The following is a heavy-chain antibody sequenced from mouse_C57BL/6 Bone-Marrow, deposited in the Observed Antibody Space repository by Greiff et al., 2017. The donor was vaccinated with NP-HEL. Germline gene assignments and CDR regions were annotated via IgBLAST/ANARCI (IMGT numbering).Heavy chain of an antibody. CDR1: GFTFTDYY. CDR2: IRNKANGYTT. Sequence: DVKLQESGGGLVQPGGSLSLSCAASGFTFTDYYMSWVRQPPGKALEWLGFIRNKANGYTTEYSASVKGRFTISRDNSQSILYLQMNALRAEDSATYYCARYNPYAMDYWGQGTSVTVAS. V-gene: IGHV7-3*01. J-gene: IGHJ4*01. CDR3: ARYNPYAMDY.